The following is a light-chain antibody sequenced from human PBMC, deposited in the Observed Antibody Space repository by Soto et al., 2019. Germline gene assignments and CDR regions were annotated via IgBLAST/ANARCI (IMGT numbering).Light chain of an antibody. CDR2: AES. CDR3: QKYNSAPYT. V-gene: IGKV1-27*01. J-gene: IGKJ2*01. Sequence: DIKMTQSPSSLSASVGDRVTITCRASQGISNYLAWYQQKRGKVPKLLIYAESTLQSGVPSRFSGSGSGTDFTLTISSLQPEDVATDYCQKYNSAPYTFGQGTKLEIK. CDR1: QGISNY.